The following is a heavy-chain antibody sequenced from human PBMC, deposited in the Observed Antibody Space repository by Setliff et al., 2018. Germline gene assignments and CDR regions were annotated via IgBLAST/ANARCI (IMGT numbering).Heavy chain of an antibody. D-gene: IGHD1-26*01. CDR1: GGSIDSHY. J-gene: IGHJ3*02. Sequence: PSETLSLTCIVSGGSIDSHYWSWIRQPPGKGLEWIGSIYYSGNTNYNPSLKSRVTISIDTSKNQFSLKLSSVTAADTAVYYCARAPVGATPSPMVLFDIWGQGTMVTVS. CDR3: ARAPVGATPSPMVLFDI. V-gene: IGHV4-59*08. CDR2: IYYSGNT.